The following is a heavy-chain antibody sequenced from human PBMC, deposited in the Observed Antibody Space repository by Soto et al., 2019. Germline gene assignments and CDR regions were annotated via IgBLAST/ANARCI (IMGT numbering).Heavy chain of an antibody. J-gene: IGHJ4*02. V-gene: IGHV3-23*01. Sequence: GGSLRLSCTASGFTFNKYAMSWVRQAPGKGLEWVSAITDSGAASHYADSVKGRFTVSRDNSKNTLYLQMNSLRADDTAVYYCARDLSVVFDYWGQGTLVTVSS. CDR2: ITDSGAAS. CDR1: GFTFNKYA. D-gene: IGHD2-15*01. CDR3: ARDLSVVFDY.